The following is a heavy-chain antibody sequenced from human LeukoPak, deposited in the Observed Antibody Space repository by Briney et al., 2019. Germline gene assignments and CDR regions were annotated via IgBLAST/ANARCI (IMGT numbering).Heavy chain of an antibody. CDR1: GFTVSSNY. CDR3: ARDSGRYYYDSSGYAFDI. CDR2: LYSGGST. J-gene: IGHJ3*02. D-gene: IGHD3-22*01. Sequence: PGGSLRLSCAASGFTVSSNYMSWVRQAPGKGLEWVSILYSGGSTYYADSVKGRFTISRHNSKNTLYLQMNSLRPDDTAVYYCARDSGRYYYDSSGYAFDIWGQGTMVTVSS. V-gene: IGHV3-53*04.